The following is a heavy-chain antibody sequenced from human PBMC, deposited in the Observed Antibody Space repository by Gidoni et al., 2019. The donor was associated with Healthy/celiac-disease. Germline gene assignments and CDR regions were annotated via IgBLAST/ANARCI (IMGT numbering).Heavy chain of an antibody. V-gene: IGHV3-33*01. D-gene: IGHD3-9*01. J-gene: IGHJ4*02. Sequence: QVQLVESGGGVVQPGRSLRLSCAASGFTFSSYGMHWVRQAPGKVLEWVAVIWYDGSNKYYADSVKGRFTISRDNSKNTLYLQMNSLRAEDTAVYYCARAGDILTGWGDYWGQGTLVTVSS. CDR1: GFTFSSYG. CDR2: IWYDGSNK. CDR3: ARAGDILTGWGDY.